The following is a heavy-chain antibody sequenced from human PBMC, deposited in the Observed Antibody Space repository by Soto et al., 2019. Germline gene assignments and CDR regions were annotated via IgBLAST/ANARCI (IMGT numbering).Heavy chain of an antibody. CDR1: GGSFSGYY. Sequence: SETLSLTCAVYGGSFSGYYWSWIRQPPGKGLEWIGEINHSGSTNYNPSLKSRVTISVDTSKNQFSLRLSSVTAADTAVYYCARAKITDDWDYWGQGTLVTVSS. V-gene: IGHV4-34*01. J-gene: IGHJ4*02. CDR2: INHSGST. CDR3: ARAKITDDWDY. D-gene: IGHD5-12*01.